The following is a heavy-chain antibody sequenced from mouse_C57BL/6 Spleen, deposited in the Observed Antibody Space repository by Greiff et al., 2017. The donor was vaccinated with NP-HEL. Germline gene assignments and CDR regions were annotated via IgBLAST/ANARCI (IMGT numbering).Heavy chain of an antibody. CDR1: GFTFSDYY. Sequence: EVKLVESEGGLVQPGSSMKLSCTASGFTFSDYYMAWVRQVPEKGLEWVANINYDGSSTYYLDSLKSRFIISRDNAKNILYLQMSSLKSEDTATYYCARGRYYYGSSYGGYFDYWGQGTTLTVSS. CDR3: ARGRYYYGSSYGGYFDY. J-gene: IGHJ2*01. V-gene: IGHV5-16*01. D-gene: IGHD1-1*01. CDR2: INYDGSST.